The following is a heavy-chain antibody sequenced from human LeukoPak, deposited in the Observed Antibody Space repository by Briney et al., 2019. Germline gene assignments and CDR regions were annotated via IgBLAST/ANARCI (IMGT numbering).Heavy chain of an antibody. Sequence: PGGSLRLSCAASGFSFSNYSMNWVRQAPGKGLEWVSGISGSAGHTYYADSVKGRITISRDTSKNTLYLQMNSLRDEDTAVYYCAKRENENSGAFDYWGQGTLVTVSS. V-gene: IGHV3-23*01. J-gene: IGHJ4*02. D-gene: IGHD4-23*01. CDR1: GFSFSNYS. CDR2: ISGSAGHT. CDR3: AKRENENSGAFDY.